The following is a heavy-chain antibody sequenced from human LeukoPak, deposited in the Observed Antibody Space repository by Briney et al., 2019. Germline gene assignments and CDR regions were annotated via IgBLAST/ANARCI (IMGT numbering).Heavy chain of an antibody. CDR3: ARELLMVRGCFDY. V-gene: IGHV4-38-2*02. D-gene: IGHD3-10*01. CDR2: IYHSGST. J-gene: IGHJ4*02. Sequence: SETLSLTCTVSGYSISSGYYWGWIRQPPGKGLEWIGSIYHSGSTYYNPSLKSRVTISVDTSKNQFSLKLSSVTAADTAVYYCARELLMVRGCFDYWGQGTLVTVSS. CDR1: GYSISSGYY.